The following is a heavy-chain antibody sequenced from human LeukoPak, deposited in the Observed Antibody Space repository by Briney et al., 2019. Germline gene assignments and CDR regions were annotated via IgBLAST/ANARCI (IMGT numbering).Heavy chain of an antibody. J-gene: IGHJ5*02. D-gene: IGHD3-9*01. CDR2: MNPNSGNT. CDR1: GYTFTSYD. V-gene: IGHV1-8*01. Sequence: ASVKVSCKASGYTFTSYDINWVRQATGQGLEWMGWMNPNSGNTGYAQKFQGRVTMTRNTSTSTAYMELSSLRSEDTAVYYCARLQKVLRYFDWLPTTFNWFDPWGQGTLVTVSS. CDR3: ARLQKVLRYFDWLPTTFNWFDP.